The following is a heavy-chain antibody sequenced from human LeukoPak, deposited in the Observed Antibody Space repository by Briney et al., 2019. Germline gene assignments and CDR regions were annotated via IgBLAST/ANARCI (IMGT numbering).Heavy chain of an antibody. CDR3: ARDRGYDSSVSDY. J-gene: IGHJ4*02. V-gene: IGHV3-30-3*01. CDR2: ISYDGSNK. Sequence: PGRSLRLSCAASGFTFSSYAMHWVRQAPDKGLEWVAVISYDGSNKYYADSVKGRFTISRDNSKNTLYLQMNSLRAEDTAVYYCARDRGYDSSVSDYWGQGTLVTVSS. CDR1: GFTFSSYA. D-gene: IGHD3-22*01.